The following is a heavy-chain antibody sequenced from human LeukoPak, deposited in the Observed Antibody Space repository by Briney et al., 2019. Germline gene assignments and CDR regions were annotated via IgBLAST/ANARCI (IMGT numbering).Heavy chain of an antibody. D-gene: IGHD3-22*01. CDR1: GYTFTRND. CDR2: MNPNSGNS. CDR3: ARAISDSTGYYAYYFDS. J-gene: IGHJ4*02. Sequence: ASVKVSCKTSGYTFTRNDINWVRQATGQGLEWMGWMNPNSGNSGYAQRFQGRVTITRDNSISTAYMELNSLTSEDTAVYYCARAISDSTGYYAYYFDSWGQGTLVTVSS. V-gene: IGHV1-8*03.